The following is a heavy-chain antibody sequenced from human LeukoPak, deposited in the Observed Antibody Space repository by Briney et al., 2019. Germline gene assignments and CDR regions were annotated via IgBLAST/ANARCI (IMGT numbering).Heavy chain of an antibody. CDR1: GFTFSRHG. D-gene: IGHD3-3*01. V-gene: IGHV3-30*03. J-gene: IGHJ4*02. CDR3: ARDRAWNYFDY. CDR2: ISNDGSRK. Sequence: GGSLRLSCAPSGFTFSRHGMHWVRQAPGKGLEWVAIISNDGSRKYYAHSMEGRFTISRDNSKNTLYLQMDSLRAEDTAVYYCARDRAWNYFDYWGQGTLVTVSS.